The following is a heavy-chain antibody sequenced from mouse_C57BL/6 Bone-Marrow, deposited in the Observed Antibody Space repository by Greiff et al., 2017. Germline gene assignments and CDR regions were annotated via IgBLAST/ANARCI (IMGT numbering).Heavy chain of an antibody. Sequence: QVQLQQSGPELVKPGASVKISSKASGYAFSSSWMNWVKQRPGKGLEWIGRIYPGDGDTNYNGKFKGKATLTADKYSSTAYMQLSSLTSEDSSIYFCARSYGSLSYCDYWGQGTTLTVSS. CDR1: GYAFSSSW. J-gene: IGHJ2*01. D-gene: IGHD1-2*01. CDR3: ARSYGSLSYCDY. V-gene: IGHV1-82*01. CDR2: IYPGDGDT.